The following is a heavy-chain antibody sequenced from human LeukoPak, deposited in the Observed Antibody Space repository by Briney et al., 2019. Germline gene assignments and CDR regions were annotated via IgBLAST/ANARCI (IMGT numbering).Heavy chain of an antibody. Sequence: PGRSPRLSCAASGFTFSSYAMHWVRQAPGKGLEWVAVISYDGSNKYYADSVKGRFTISRDNSKNTLYLQMNSLRAEDTAVYYCARDGLDTAMVLATFDYWGQGTLVTVSS. V-gene: IGHV3-30-3*01. CDR3: ARDGLDTAMVLATFDY. CDR2: ISYDGSNK. CDR1: GFTFSSYA. D-gene: IGHD5-18*01. J-gene: IGHJ4*02.